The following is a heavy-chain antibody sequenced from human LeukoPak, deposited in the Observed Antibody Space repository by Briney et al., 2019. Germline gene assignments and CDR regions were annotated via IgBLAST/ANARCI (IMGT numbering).Heavy chain of an antibody. V-gene: IGHV4-34*01. CDR2: INHSGST. Sequence: PSETLPLTCAVYGGSFSGYYWSWIRQPPGKGLEWIGEINHSGSTNYNPSLKSRVTISVDTSKNQFSLKLSSVTAADTAVYYCAYGSGSHYYFDYWGQGTLVTVSS. CDR3: AYGSGSHYYFDY. CDR1: GGSFSGYY. D-gene: IGHD3-10*01. J-gene: IGHJ4*02.